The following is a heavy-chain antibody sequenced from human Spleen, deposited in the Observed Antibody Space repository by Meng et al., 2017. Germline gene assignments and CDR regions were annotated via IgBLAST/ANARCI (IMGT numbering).Heavy chain of an antibody. CDR1: GGSIRSYY. Sequence: SETLSLTCTVSGGSIRSYYWSWIRQPPGKGLEWIGNLYYSGSTNYNPSLKSRVTISVDMSKNQLSLKLSSVTAADTAMYYCAAGDISSWYDYWGQGTLVTVSS. V-gene: IGHV4-59*01. CDR3: AAGDISSWYDY. J-gene: IGHJ4*02. D-gene: IGHD6-13*01. CDR2: LYYSGST.